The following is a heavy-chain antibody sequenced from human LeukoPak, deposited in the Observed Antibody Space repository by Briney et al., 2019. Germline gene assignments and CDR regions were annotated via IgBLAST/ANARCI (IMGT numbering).Heavy chain of an antibody. CDR2: ISGSGDST. Sequence: GGSLRLSCAASGFTFSSYGMHWVRQAPGKGLEWVSAISGSGDSTSYADSVKGRFTISRDNSKNTLFLQMNSLRAEDTAVYFCAKRNMVGGGTFDYWGQGPLVTVSS. CDR1: GFTFSSYG. CDR3: AKRNMVGGGTFDY. V-gene: IGHV3-23*01. D-gene: IGHD3-10*01. J-gene: IGHJ4*02.